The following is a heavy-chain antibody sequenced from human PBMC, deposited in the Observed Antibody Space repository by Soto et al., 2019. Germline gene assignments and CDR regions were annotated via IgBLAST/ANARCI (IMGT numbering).Heavy chain of an antibody. CDR1: GYTFTSYD. CDR2: MNPNSGNT. Sequence: GASVKVSCKASGYTFTSYDINWVRQATGQGLEWMGWMNPNSGNTGYAQKFQGRVTMTRNTSISTAYMELSSLRSEDTAVYYCARGKDIVLVPAASDYDFWSGYLVGNGMDVWGQGTTVTVSS. J-gene: IGHJ6*02. CDR3: ARGKDIVLVPAASDYDFWSGYLVGNGMDV. D-gene: IGHD3-3*01. V-gene: IGHV1-8*01.